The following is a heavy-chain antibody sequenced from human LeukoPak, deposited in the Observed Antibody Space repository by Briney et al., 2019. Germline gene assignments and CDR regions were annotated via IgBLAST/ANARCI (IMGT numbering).Heavy chain of an antibody. CDR2: INHSGST. V-gene: IGHV4-34*01. CDR1: GGSFSGYY. CDR3: AREGALTGYYTRYYYYMDV. D-gene: IGHD3-9*01. J-gene: IGHJ6*03. Sequence: PSETLSLTCAVYGGSFSGYYWSWIRQPPGKGLEWIGEINHSGSTNYNPSLKSRVTISVDTSKNQFSLKLSSVTAADTAVYYCAREGALTGYYTRYYYYMDVWGKGTTVTVSS.